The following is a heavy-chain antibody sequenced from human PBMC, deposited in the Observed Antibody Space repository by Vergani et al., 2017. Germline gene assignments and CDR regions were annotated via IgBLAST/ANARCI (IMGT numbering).Heavy chain of an antibody. CDR3: ARDDNWNAHYYYYYYMDV. D-gene: IGHD1-20*01. CDR2: VDPEDGET. J-gene: IGHJ6*03. V-gene: IGHV1-69-2*01. Sequence: EVQLVQSGAEVKKPGATVKISCKVSGYTFTDYYMHWVQQAPGKGLEWMGLVDPEDGETIYAEKFQGRVTITADTSTDTAYMELSSLRAEDTAVYYCARDDNWNAHYYYYYYMDVWGKGTTVTVSS. CDR1: GYTFTDYY.